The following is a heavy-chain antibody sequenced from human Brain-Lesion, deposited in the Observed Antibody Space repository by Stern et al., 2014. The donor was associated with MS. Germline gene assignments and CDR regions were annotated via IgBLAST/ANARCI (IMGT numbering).Heavy chain of an antibody. CDR2: IYSSGST. D-gene: IGHD5-18*01. J-gene: IGHJ4*02. CDR1: GDSISSGSFY. Sequence: QVQLVQSGPGLVKPSQTLSLTCIVSGDSISSGSFYWNWIRLPAGKGLEWIGRIYSSGSTNYNPYLKSRVTISGDTSKNQFSLKVISMTAADTAVYYCARETGGYTYGDTDFFDYWGQGALVTVSS. CDR3: ARETGGYTYGDTDFFDY. V-gene: IGHV4-61*02.